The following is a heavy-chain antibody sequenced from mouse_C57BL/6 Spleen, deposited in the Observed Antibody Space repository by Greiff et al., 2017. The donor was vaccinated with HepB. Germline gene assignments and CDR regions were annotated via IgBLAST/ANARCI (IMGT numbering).Heavy chain of an antibody. V-gene: IGHV1-19*01. CDR2: INPYNGGT. CDR3: ARSSYYGNYEGYFDV. D-gene: IGHD2-1*01. J-gene: IGHJ1*03. CDR1: GYTFTDYY. Sequence: VQLQQSGPVLVKPGASVKMSCKASGYTFTDYYMNWVKQSHGKSLEWIGVINPYNGGTSYNQKFKGKATLTVDKSSSTAYMELNSLTSEDSAVYYGARSSYYGNYEGYFDVWGTGTTVTVSS.